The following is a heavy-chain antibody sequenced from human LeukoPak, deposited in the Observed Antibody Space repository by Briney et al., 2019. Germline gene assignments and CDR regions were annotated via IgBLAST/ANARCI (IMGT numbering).Heavy chain of an antibody. V-gene: IGHV3-30-3*01. CDR1: GFTFSTYA. J-gene: IGHJ4*02. CDR2: ISYDGSSE. CDR3: ARVLSFVAVAGSPTGY. D-gene: IGHD6-19*01. Sequence: GGSLRLSCAASGFTFSTYAMHWVRQAPGKGLECVASISYDGSSEYYADSVKGRFTISRDDSKNTLYLQMNSLRAEDTAVYYCARVLSFVAVAGSPTGYWGQGTLVTVSS.